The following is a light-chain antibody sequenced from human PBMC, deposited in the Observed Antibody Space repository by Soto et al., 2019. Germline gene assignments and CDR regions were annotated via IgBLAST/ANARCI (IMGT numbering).Light chain of an antibody. J-gene: IGKJ1*01. Sequence: DIQLNQSPSTLSGSVGDRVTITCRASQTISSWLAWYQQKPGKAPKLLIYKASTLKSGVPSRFSGSGSGTDFTLTISCLQSEDFATYYCQQYYSYSWTFGQGTKVDIK. CDR1: QTISSW. CDR2: KAS. V-gene: IGKV1-5*03. CDR3: QQYYSYSWT.